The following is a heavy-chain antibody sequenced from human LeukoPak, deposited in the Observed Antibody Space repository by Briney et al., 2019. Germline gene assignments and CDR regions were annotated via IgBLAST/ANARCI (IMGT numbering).Heavy chain of an antibody. J-gene: IGHJ4*02. CDR2: ITASGDST. Sequence: GGSLRLSCAGSGFPFSSYPISWVRQPPGKGLEWVSAITASGDSTYSADSVKGRFTISRDNSRNTLFLEMSSLRAEDTAVYYCAKDAVLDYGDPGWGQGTLVTVSS. CDR3: AKDAVLDYGDPG. V-gene: IGHV3-23*01. CDR1: GFPFSSYP. D-gene: IGHD4-17*01.